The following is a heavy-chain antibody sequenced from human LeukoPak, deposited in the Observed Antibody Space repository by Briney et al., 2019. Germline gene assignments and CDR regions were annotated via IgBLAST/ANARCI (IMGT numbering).Heavy chain of an antibody. CDR2: IYYSGST. CDR1: GGSISSGDYY. J-gene: IGHJ4*02. D-gene: IGHD3-10*01. CDR3: ARSAQFGEDYDY. Sequence: PSETLSLTCTVSGGSISSGDYYWSWIRQPPGKGLEWIGYIYYSGSTYYNPSLKSRVTISVDTSKNQFSLKLSSVTAADTAVYYCARSAQFGEDYDYWGQGTLVTVSS. V-gene: IGHV4-30-4*01.